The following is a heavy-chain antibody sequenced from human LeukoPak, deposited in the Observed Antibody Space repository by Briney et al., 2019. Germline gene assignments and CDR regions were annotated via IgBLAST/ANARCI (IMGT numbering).Heavy chain of an antibody. CDR2: ISGGNGSI. V-gene: IGHV3-11*01. CDR3: VRAYSRGYSDDFDY. Sequence: GGSLRLSCAASGFTFSDYYMSWFRQAPGKGLEWLSYISGGNGSIYYADSVRGRFTISRDNAKNSLYLQVNSPRGEDTAVYYCVRAYSRGYSDDFDYWGQGTLVTVSS. D-gene: IGHD6-25*01. CDR1: GFTFSDYY. J-gene: IGHJ4*02.